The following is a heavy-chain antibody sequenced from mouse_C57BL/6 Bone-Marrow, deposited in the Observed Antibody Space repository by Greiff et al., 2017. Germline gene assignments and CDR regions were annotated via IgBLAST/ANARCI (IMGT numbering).Heavy chain of an antibody. CDR3: ARSTVVATNFDY. CDR2: IYPRSGNT. Sequence: QVQLQQSGAELARPGASVKLSCKASGYTFTSYGISWVKQRPGQGLEWIGEIYPRSGNTYYNEKFKGKATLTADKSSSTAYMELRSLTSEDSAVYFCARSTVVATNFDYWGQGTTLTGSS. V-gene: IGHV1-81*01. CDR1: GYTFTSYG. D-gene: IGHD1-1*01. J-gene: IGHJ2*01.